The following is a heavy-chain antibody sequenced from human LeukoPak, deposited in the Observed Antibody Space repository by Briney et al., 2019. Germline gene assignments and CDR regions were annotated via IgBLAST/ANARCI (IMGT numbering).Heavy chain of an antibody. CDR2: IRSKAYGGTT. CDR3: TRIIWELLVDY. Sequence: GRSLRLSCTASGFTFGDYAMSWVRQAPGKGLEWVGFIRSKAYGGTTEYAASVKGRFTISRDDSKSIAYLQMNSLKTEDTAVYYCTRIIWELLVDYWGQGTLVTVSS. V-gene: IGHV3-49*04. CDR1: GFTFGDYA. J-gene: IGHJ4*02. D-gene: IGHD1-26*01.